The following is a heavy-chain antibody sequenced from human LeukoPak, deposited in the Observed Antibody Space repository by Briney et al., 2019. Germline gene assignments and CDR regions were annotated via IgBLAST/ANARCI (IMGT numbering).Heavy chain of an antibody. D-gene: IGHD2-15*01. V-gene: IGHV3-23*01. CDR2: ISGSSGAT. Sequence: GGSLRLSCAASGFAFSRNDMFWVRQAPGKGLEWVSCISGSSGATYYADSVRGRFTISRDNSKNTVFLQMNSLRAEDTAIYYCAKGGHAAFDFWGQGTMVTVSS. CDR3: AKGGHAAFDF. CDR1: GFAFSRND. J-gene: IGHJ3*01.